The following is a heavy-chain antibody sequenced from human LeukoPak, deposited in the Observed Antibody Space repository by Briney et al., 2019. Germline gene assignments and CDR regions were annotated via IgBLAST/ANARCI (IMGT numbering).Heavy chain of an antibody. Sequence: SQTLSVTCAISGDLVSSNNGAWNWIRQSPSRGLEWLGRTYYRSKWYHDYAISMNGRVSINPDTSKNQFYLQLSSVTPGDTAVYYCARDEGNTGWYTFYYWGQGSLVTVTS. CDR3: ARDEGNTGWYTFYY. CDR2: TYYRSKWYH. D-gene: IGHD6-19*01. V-gene: IGHV6-1*01. CDR1: GDLVSSNNGA. J-gene: IGHJ4*02.